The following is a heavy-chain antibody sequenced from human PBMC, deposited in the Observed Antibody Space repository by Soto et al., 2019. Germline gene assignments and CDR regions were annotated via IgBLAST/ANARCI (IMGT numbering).Heavy chain of an antibody. CDR1: GGSISRGGYY. Sequence: SGTPFLTCTVSGGSISRGGYYLSWMRQPPGRGLEWIGYIYYSGSTYYNPSLKSRVTISVDTSKNQFSLKLSSVTAADTAVYYCARVRLGVSSSPDRFDYWGQGTLVTVSS. D-gene: IGHD6-6*01. CDR3: ARVRLGVSSSPDRFDY. J-gene: IGHJ4*02. CDR2: IYYSGST. V-gene: IGHV4-31*03.